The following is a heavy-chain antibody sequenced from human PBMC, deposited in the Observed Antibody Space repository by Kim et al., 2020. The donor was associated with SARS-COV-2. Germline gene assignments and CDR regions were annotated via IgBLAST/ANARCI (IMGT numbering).Heavy chain of an antibody. V-gene: IGHV4-59*01. D-gene: IGHD4-17*01. CDR3: AREASISGDYVLDF. Sequence: YSPSLKGRVTISLDKSKNQFSLRLTSVSAADTAVYYCAREASISGDYVLDFWGRGTLVTVSS. J-gene: IGHJ4*02.